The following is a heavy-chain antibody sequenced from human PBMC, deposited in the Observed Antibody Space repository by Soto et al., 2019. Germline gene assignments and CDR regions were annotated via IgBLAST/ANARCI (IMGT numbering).Heavy chain of an antibody. CDR1: GGSISSYY. Sequence: QVQLQESGPGLVKPSETLSLTCTVSGGSISSYYWSWIRQPPGKGLEWIGYIYYSGSTNYNPSLKSRVTISVDTSKNQSSLKLSSVTAADTAVYYWARYNWGAMGPFDIGGQGTMVTVSS. D-gene: IGHD1-1*01. CDR2: IYYSGST. V-gene: IGHV4-59*01. CDR3: ARYNWGAMGPFDI. J-gene: IGHJ3*02.